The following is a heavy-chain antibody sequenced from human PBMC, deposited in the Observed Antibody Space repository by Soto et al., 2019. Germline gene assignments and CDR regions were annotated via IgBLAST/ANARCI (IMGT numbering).Heavy chain of an antibody. CDR1: GFTFSSYG. CDR3: AIVATNKLIKRNDAFDI. CDR2: IWYDGSNK. J-gene: IGHJ3*02. V-gene: IGHV3-33*01. Sequence: GSLRLSCAASGFTFSSYGMHWVRQAPGKGLEWVAVIWYDGSNKYYADSVKGRFTISRDNSKNTLYLQMNSLRAEDTAVYYCAIVATNKLIKRNDAFDIWSQGKMVTVSS. D-gene: IGHD5-12*01.